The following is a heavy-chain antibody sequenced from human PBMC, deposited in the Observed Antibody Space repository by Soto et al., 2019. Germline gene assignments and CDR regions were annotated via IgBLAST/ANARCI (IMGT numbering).Heavy chain of an antibody. CDR3: AGRCDSTSCLAHFDY. V-gene: IGHV1-69*06. D-gene: IGHD2-2*01. CDR1: GGTFNNYE. CDR2: IIPIFGTA. Sequence: QVQLVQSGAEVKKPGSSVKVSCKASGGTFNNYEINWVRQAPGQGLEWMGGIIPIFGTANYAQKFQGRVTITADKSTSTAYMELNSLRSEDTAVYYCAGRCDSTSCLAHFDYWGQGTLVTVSS. J-gene: IGHJ4*02.